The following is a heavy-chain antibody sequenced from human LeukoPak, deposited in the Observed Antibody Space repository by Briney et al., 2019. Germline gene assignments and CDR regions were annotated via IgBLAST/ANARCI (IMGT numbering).Heavy chain of an antibody. Sequence: GGSLRLSCAASGFFFSNYWMSWVRQAQGKGLEWVANINLDGNGRFYVDFVKGRFTISRDNNKKSVYLQMNSLRAEDTAVYYCARDTDDFQGLDIWGQGTRVTVSS. CDR2: INLDGNGR. V-gene: IGHV3-7*01. D-gene: IGHD3-3*01. CDR3: ARDTDDFQGLDI. J-gene: IGHJ3*02. CDR1: GFFFSNYW.